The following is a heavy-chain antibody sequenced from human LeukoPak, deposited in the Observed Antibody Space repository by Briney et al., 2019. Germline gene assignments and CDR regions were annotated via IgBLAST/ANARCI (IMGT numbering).Heavy chain of an antibody. J-gene: IGHJ4*02. CDR1: GFTFSDYY. Sequence: KPGGSLRLSCAASGFTFSDYYMSWIRQAPGKGLEWVSYISSSGSTIYYADSVKGRFTISRDNAKNSLYLQMNSLRAEDTAVYYCAKAAGYSGYGGAGGYFDYWGQGTLVTVSS. D-gene: IGHD5-12*01. CDR3: AKAAGYSGYGGAGGYFDY. CDR2: ISSSGSTI. V-gene: IGHV3-11*01.